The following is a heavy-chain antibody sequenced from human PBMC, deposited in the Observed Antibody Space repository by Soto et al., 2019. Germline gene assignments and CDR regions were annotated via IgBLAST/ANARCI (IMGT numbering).Heavy chain of an antibody. D-gene: IGHD3-22*01. CDR1: GGSISSGGYY. J-gene: IGHJ5*02. CDR2: IYYSGST. CDR3: ARVLNYYDSSGYYISWFDP. V-gene: IGHV4-31*03. Sequence: LSLTCTVSGGSISSGGYYWSWIRQHPGKGLEWIGYIYYSGSTYYNPSLKSRVTISVDTSKNQFSLKLSSVTAADTAVYYCARVLNYYDSSGYYISWFDPWGQGTLVTVSS.